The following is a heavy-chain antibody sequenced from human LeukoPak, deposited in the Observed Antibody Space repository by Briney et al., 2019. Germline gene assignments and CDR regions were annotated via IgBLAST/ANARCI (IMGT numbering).Heavy chain of an antibody. CDR3: ARSNDILTGYYFPYYYYGMDV. J-gene: IGHJ6*02. Sequence: SVKVSCKASGGTFSSYAISWVRQAPGQGLEWMGGIIPIFGTANYAQKFQGRVTITADESTGTAYMELSSLRSEDTAVYYCARSNDILTGYYFPYYYYGMDVWGQGTTVTVSS. D-gene: IGHD3-9*01. CDR2: IIPIFGTA. CDR1: GGTFSSYA. V-gene: IGHV1-69*13.